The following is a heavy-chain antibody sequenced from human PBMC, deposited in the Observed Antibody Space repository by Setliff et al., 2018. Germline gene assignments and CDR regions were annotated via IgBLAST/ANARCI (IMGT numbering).Heavy chain of an antibody. CDR3: ARDGGEY. CDR1: GGRISGSNHY. D-gene: IGHD3-16*01. CDR2: IYHSGST. J-gene: IGHJ4*02. V-gene: IGHV4-39*07. Sequence: SETLSLTCTVSGGRISGSNHYWGWVRQPPGKGLEWIGEIYHSGSTNYNPSLKSRVTISVDKSKNQFSLKLSSVTAADTAVYYCARDGGEYWGQGTLVTVSS.